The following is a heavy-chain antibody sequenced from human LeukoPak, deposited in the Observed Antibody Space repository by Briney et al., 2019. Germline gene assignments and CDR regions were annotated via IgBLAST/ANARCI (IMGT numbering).Heavy chain of an antibody. D-gene: IGHD6-19*01. Sequence: SETLSLTCTVSGGSISSYYWSWIRQPPGKGLEWIRYIYYSGSTNYNPSLKSRVTISVDTSRNQFSLKLSSATAADTAVYYCARLTGSSGWYPNYGMDVWGQGTTVTVSS. J-gene: IGHJ6*02. CDR3: ARLTGSSGWYPNYGMDV. CDR2: IYYSGST. CDR1: GGSISSYY. V-gene: IGHV4-59*01.